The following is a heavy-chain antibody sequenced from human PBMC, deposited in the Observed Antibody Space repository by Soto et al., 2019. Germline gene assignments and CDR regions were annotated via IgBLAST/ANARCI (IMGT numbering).Heavy chain of an antibody. V-gene: IGHV3-23*01. CDR2: ISGSGGST. J-gene: IGHJ3*02. CDR3: AKGNVVVVAAGDAFDI. Sequence: GGSLRLSCAASGFTFSSYAMSWVRQSPGKGLEWVSAISGSGGSTYYADSVKGRFTISRDNSKNTLYLQMNSLRAEDTAVYYCAKGNVVVVAAGDAFDIWGQGTMVTVSS. CDR1: GFTFSSYA. D-gene: IGHD2-15*01.